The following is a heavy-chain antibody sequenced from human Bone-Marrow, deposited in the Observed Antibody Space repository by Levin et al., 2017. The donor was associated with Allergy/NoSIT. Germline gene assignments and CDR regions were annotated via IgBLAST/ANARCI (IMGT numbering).Heavy chain of an antibody. Sequence: AGGSLRLSCAAFRFNLATYIMHWVRQAPGKGLEWVAVISYDGSKTYYADSVKGRFTISRDNSKNTLSLQLNSLRTEDTAVYYCARVHSGSSLGGYYGMDVWGQGTTVTVSS. CDR1: RFNLATYI. CDR3: ARVHSGSSLGGYYGMDV. J-gene: IGHJ6*02. V-gene: IGHV3-30*04. D-gene: IGHD1-26*01. CDR2: ISYDGSKT.